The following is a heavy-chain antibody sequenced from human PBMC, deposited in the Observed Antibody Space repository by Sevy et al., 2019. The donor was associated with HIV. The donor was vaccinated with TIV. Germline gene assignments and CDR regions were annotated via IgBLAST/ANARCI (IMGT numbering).Heavy chain of an antibody. V-gene: IGHV4-39*01. D-gene: IGHD3-3*01. J-gene: IGHJ5*02. CDR2: IYYSGST. CDR1: GGSISSSSYY. Sequence: SETLSLTCTVSGGSISSSSYYWGWIRQPPGKGLEWIGSIYYSGSTYYNPSLKSRVTISVDSAKNQFSLKLSSVTAADTAVYYRARGIYDFWSGAYTVGHWFDPWGQGTLVTVSS. CDR3: ARGIYDFWSGAYTVGHWFDP.